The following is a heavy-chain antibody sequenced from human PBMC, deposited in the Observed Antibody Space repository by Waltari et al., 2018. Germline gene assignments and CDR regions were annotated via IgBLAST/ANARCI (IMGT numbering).Heavy chain of an antibody. CDR3: ARDYCDRTNCHGMDV. V-gene: IGHV3-30*04. Sequence: QVQLVESGGGVVQPGRSLRLSCAASEFTFRSYAMHWVRQAPGKGLEWVAVISYNERNIYYVDSVKGRFIISRDNSRKMLYLQMNSLRTEDTAVYYCARDYCDRTNCHGMDVWGQGTTVIVSS. CDR1: EFTFRSYA. CDR2: ISYNERNI. J-gene: IGHJ6*02. D-gene: IGHD3-22*01.